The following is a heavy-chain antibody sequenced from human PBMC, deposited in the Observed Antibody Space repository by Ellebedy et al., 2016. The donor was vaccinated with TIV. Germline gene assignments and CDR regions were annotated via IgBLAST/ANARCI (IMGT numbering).Heavy chain of an antibody. V-gene: IGHV3-23*01. Sequence: GESLKISCAASGFTFTSYAMNWVRRAPGRGLEWVSSFTGAGGGDSTYYADSVKGRFTISRDNSKNMLFLQMNRLRVEDTAVYYCARSPKDHFYHAMDVWGQGTPVSVSS. CDR1: GFTFTSYA. J-gene: IGHJ6*02. D-gene: IGHD2/OR15-2a*01. CDR3: ARSPKDHFYHAMDV. CDR2: FTGAGGGDST.